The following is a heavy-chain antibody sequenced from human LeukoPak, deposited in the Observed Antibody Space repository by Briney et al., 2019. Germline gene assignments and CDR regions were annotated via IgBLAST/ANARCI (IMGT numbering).Heavy chain of an antibody. J-gene: IGHJ4*02. CDR3: ASFGPAAKHY. CDR1: GGSFSGYY. V-gene: IGHV4-34*01. D-gene: IGHD6-13*01. CDR2: INHSGST. Sequence: PSETLSLTCAVYGGSFSGYYWSWIRQPPGKGLEWIGEINHSGSTNYNPSLKSRVTISVDTSQNQFSLKLSSVTAAEPAVYYCASFGPAAKHYWAQGPLVTVSS.